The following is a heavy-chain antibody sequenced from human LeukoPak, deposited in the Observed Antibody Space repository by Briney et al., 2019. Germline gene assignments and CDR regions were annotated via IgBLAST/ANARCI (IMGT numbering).Heavy chain of an antibody. V-gene: IGHV1-8*01. Sequence: TSVKVSCKASGYTFTSYDINWVRQATGQGLEWMGWMNPNSGNTGYAQNFQGRVTMTRNTSISTAYMELSSLRSEDTAVYYCARRTPKQHIVDCWGQGTLVTVSS. J-gene: IGHJ4*02. D-gene: IGHD2-21*01. CDR2: MNPNSGNT. CDR3: ARRTPKQHIVDC. CDR1: GYTFTSYD.